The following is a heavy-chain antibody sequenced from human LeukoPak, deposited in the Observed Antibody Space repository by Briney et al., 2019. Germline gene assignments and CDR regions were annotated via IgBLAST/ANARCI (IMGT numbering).Heavy chain of an antibody. Sequence: SQTLSLTCAISGDSVSSNSAAWNWLRQSPSRGLEWLGRTYSRSKWYNDYAVSVKSQLTINPDASKNQFSLQLISVAPEDTGVYYCARAVDASDWYIELWGRGTLVTVSS. D-gene: IGHD3-9*01. CDR1: GDSVSSNSAA. V-gene: IGHV6-1*01. CDR2: TYSRSKWYN. CDR3: ARAVDASDWYIEL. J-gene: IGHJ2*01.